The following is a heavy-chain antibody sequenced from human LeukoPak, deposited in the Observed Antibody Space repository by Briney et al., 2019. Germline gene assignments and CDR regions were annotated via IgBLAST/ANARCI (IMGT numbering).Heavy chain of an antibody. J-gene: IGHJ4*02. CDR3: ARARYDSSGYYGY. Sequence: ASVKVSCKASGYTFTGYYMHWVRQAPGQGLEWMGWINPNSGGTNYAQKFQGRVTMTRDTSISTAYMELSRLRSDDTAVYYCARARYDSSGYYGYWGQGPLVTVSS. D-gene: IGHD3-22*01. CDR1: GYTFTGYY. V-gene: IGHV1-2*02. CDR2: INPNSGGT.